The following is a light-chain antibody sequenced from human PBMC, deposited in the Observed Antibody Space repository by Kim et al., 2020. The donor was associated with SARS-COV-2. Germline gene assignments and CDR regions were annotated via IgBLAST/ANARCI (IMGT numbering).Light chain of an antibody. CDR3: QQYNNWPRIT. CDR2: GAS. CDR1: QSVSSN. J-gene: IGKJ5*01. V-gene: IGKV3-15*01. Sequence: SPGERATLSCRASQSVSSNLAWYQQKPGQAPRLLIYGASTSATGIPARFSGSGSGTEFTLTISSLQSEDFAVYYCQQYNNWPRITFGQGTRLEIK.